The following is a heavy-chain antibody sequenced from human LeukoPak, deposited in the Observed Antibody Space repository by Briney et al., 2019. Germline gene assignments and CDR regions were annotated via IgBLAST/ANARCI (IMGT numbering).Heavy chain of an antibody. Sequence: GGSLRLSCAASGFTFSSYSMNWVRQAPGKGLEWVSSISSSSSYTYYADSVKGRFTISRDNAKNSLYLQMNSLRAEDTAVYYCARAFSSGSGSYWGQGTLVTVSS. CDR1: GFTFSSYS. V-gene: IGHV3-21*01. J-gene: IGHJ4*02. CDR2: ISSSSSYT. CDR3: ARAFSSGSGSY. D-gene: IGHD3-22*01.